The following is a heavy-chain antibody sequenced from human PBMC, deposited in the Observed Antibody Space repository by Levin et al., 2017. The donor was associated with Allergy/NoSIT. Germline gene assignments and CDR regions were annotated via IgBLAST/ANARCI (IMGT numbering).Heavy chain of an antibody. CDR2: MNPNSGNT. D-gene: IGHD6-13*01. CDR1: GYTFTSYD. Sequence: ASVKVSCKASGYTFTSYDINWVRQATGQGLEWMGWMNPNSGNTGYAQKFQGRVTMTRNTSISTAYMELSSLRSEDTAVYYCARDRIAAAGNRDYWGQGTLVTVSS. V-gene: IGHV1-8*01. J-gene: IGHJ4*02. CDR3: ARDRIAAAGNRDY.